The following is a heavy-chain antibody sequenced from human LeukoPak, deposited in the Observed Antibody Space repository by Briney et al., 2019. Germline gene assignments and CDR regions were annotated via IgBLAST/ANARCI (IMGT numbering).Heavy chain of an antibody. J-gene: IGHJ2*01. CDR1: GFTFSSYW. D-gene: IGHD5-18*01. CDR2: IKQDGSEK. Sequence: GGSLRLSCAASGFTFSSYWMSWVRQAPGKGLEWVANIKQDGSEKYHVDSVKGRFTISRDNSKNTMYLQMNSLRAEDTAVYYCAKDPETAMGWYFDLWGRGTLVTVSS. CDR3: AKDPETAMGWYFDL. V-gene: IGHV3-7*03.